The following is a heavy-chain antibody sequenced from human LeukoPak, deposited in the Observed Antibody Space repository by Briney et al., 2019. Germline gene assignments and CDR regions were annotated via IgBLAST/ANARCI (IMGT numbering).Heavy chain of an antibody. Sequence: ASVKVSCKASGYTFTGYYLHWLRQAPGQGLEWMGWINPNSGGTNFAPNFQGRVTMTRDTSISTAYMELSGLTSDDTAVYFCATYYSDTSARDWGQGTLVTVSS. V-gene: IGHV1-2*02. CDR1: GYTFTGYY. CDR3: ATYYSDTSARD. D-gene: IGHD3-22*01. J-gene: IGHJ4*02. CDR2: INPNSGGT.